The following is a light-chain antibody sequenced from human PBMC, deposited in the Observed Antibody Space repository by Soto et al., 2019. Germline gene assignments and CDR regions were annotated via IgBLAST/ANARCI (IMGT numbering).Light chain of an antibody. V-gene: IGKV1-5*01. CDR1: QNIGSR. J-gene: IGKJ4*01. CDR2: DAS. CDR3: QQCNTPFT. Sequence: DIQMTQSPSTLSASVGDRVGITCRASQNIGSRLAWYQQKPDEAPKLLIYDASSLESGVPLRFGGSGSGTDFTLIISSLQPDDFATYYCQQCNTPFTVGGGTKVDIK.